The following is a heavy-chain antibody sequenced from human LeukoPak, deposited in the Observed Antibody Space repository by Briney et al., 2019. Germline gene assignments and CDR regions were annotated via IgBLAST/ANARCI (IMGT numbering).Heavy chain of an antibody. CDR3: ARVMYYYDSSGYYYPAGDAFDI. CDR2: INPNSGGT. CDR1: GYTFTSYY. Sequence: ASVKVSCKASGYTFTSYYMHWVRQAPGQGLEWMGWINPNSGGTKYAQKFQGRVTMTRDTSISTAYMELSRLRSDDTAVYYCARVMYYYDSSGYYYPAGDAFDIWGQGTMVTVSS. J-gene: IGHJ3*02. D-gene: IGHD3-22*01. V-gene: IGHV1-2*02.